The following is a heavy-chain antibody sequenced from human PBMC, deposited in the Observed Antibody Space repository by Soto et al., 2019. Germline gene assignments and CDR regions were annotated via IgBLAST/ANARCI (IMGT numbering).Heavy chain of an antibody. V-gene: IGHV4-59*08. CDR2: VYDSGLT. Sequence: SETLSLTCTVSGGSITGYSWSWIRQPPGKGLEWLGYVYDSGLTNYNPSLKSRVSMALNMSKNQFSLQLSSLTAADTAVYYCAAAGSLYFYYYMYVWGKGTTVTVSS. CDR1: GGSITGYS. D-gene: IGHD6-13*01. CDR3: AAAGSLYFYYYMYV. J-gene: IGHJ6*03.